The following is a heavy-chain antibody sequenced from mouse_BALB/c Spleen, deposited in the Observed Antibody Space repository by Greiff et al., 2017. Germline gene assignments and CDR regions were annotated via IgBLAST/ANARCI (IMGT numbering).Heavy chain of an antibody. CDR2: ISSGSSTI. V-gene: IGHV5-17*02. CDR1: GFTFSSFG. Sequence: EVKLQESGGGLVQPGGSRKLSCAASGFTFSSFGMHWVRQAPEKGLEWVAYISSGSSTIYYADTVKGRFTISRDNPKNTLFLQMTSLRSEDTAMYYCARGYDYPFDYWGQGTTLTVSS. CDR3: ARGYDYPFDY. J-gene: IGHJ2*01. D-gene: IGHD2-4*01.